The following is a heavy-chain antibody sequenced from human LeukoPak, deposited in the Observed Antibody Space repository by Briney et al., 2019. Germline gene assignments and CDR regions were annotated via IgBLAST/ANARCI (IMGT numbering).Heavy chain of an antibody. Sequence: SETLSLTCAVYGGSFSGYYWSWIRQPPGKGLEWIGEINHSGSTNYNPSLKSRVTISVDTSKNQFSLKLSSVTAADTAVYYCARDQYSGGYYDYWGQGTLVTVSS. V-gene: IGHV4-34*01. CDR1: GGSFSGYY. CDR2: INHSGST. D-gene: IGHD3-22*01. J-gene: IGHJ4*02. CDR3: ARDQYSGGYYDY.